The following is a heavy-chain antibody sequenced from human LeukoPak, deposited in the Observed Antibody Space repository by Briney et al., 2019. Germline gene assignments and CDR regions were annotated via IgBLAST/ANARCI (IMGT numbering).Heavy chain of an antibody. V-gene: IGHV1-2*02. CDR1: GYTFTGYY. D-gene: IGHD3-22*01. Sequence: AASVKVSCKPSGYTFTGYYIHWVRQAPGQGLEWMGWINPNSGGRNYAQKFQDRVTMTRDTSISTVYMELSRLKSDDTAVYSCARGPYDSSGYSDYWGQGTLVTVSS. J-gene: IGHJ4*02. CDR2: INPNSGGR. CDR3: ARGPYDSSGYSDY.